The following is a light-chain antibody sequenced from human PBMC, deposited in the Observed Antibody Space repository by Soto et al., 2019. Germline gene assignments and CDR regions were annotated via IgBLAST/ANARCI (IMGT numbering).Light chain of an antibody. CDR1: SCDVGGYKD. J-gene: IGLJ2*01. V-gene: IGLV2-14*01. CDR2: EVS. Sequence: QSALTQPASVSGSPGQSITISCTGTSCDVGGYKDVSWYQQHPGKAPKLMIYEVSNRPSGVSNRFSGSKSGNTASLAISGLQAEDEADYYCSSYTSSRSLVFGGGTKLTVL. CDR3: SSYTSSRSLV.